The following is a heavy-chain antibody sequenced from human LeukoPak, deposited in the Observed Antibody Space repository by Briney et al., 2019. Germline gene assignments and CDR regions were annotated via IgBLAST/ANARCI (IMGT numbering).Heavy chain of an antibody. V-gene: IGHV3-74*01. CDR3: ANTPPPGIWFGELLGPGY. D-gene: IGHD3-10*01. CDR1: AFTFNNYW. Sequence: PGGSLRLSCVASAFTFNNYWMHWVRQAPGKGLVWVSRIKGDGSSTNYADSVRGRFTMSRDNAKNSVYLQMNSLRAEDTAVYYCANTPPPGIWFGELLGPGYWGQGTLVTVSS. CDR2: IKGDGSST. J-gene: IGHJ4*02.